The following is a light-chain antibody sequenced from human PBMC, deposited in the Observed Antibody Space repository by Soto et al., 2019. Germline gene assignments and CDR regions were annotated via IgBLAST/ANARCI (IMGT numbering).Light chain of an antibody. Sequence: QSVLTQPPSASGTPGQRVTISCSGSSSNIGSNTVSWYQQLPGTAPKLLIYSNNQRPSGVPDRFSGSKSGTSASLAISGLQSEDEADYYCAAWDASLNGYYVFGTGTKLTVL. CDR1: SSNIGSNT. CDR3: AAWDASLNGYYV. J-gene: IGLJ1*01. V-gene: IGLV1-44*01. CDR2: SNN.